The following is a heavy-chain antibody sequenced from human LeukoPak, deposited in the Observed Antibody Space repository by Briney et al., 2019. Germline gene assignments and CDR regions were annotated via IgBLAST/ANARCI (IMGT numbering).Heavy chain of an antibody. Sequence: GGSLRLSCAASGFTVSSNYMSWVRQAPGEGLEWVSVIYSGGSTYYADSVKGRFTISRDNSKNTLYLQMNSLRAEDTAVYYCARDVDCTNGVCYGMDVWGQGTTVTVSS. V-gene: IGHV3-66*01. CDR1: GFTVSSNY. CDR3: ARDVDCTNGVCYGMDV. D-gene: IGHD2-8*01. CDR2: IYSGGST. J-gene: IGHJ6*02.